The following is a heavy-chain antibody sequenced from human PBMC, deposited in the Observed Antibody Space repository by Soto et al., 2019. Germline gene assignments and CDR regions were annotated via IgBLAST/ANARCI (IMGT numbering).Heavy chain of an antibody. D-gene: IGHD5-12*01. CDR2: MSYDGSNK. CDR1: GFTFNYYG. J-gene: IGHJ4*02. CDR3: AKDHSDGYNLHDLGLFDL. Sequence: QVQLVESGGGVVQPGRSLRLSCAASGFTFNYYGMHWVRQAPGKGLEWVAVMSYDGSNKYYADSVKGRFAISRDNSKNTLYLQMNSLRAEDTAVYYCAKDHSDGYNLHDLGLFDLWGQGTLVTVSS. V-gene: IGHV3-30*18.